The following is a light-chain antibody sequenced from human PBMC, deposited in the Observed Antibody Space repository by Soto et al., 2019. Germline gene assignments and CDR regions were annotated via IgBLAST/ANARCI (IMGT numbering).Light chain of an antibody. CDR1: QTISNW. Sequence: DIQMTQSPSTLSASVGDRVTISCLASQTISNWLAWYQQKPGKAPKLLIYDASSLESGVPSRFSGSGSGTEFTLTISSLQPDDFATYYCQQSYSTPQVTFGQGTRL. J-gene: IGKJ5*01. V-gene: IGKV1-5*01. CDR2: DAS. CDR3: QQSYSTPQVT.